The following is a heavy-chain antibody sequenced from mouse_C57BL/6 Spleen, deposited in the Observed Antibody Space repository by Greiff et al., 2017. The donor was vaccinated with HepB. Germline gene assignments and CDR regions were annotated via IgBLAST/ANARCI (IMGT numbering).Heavy chain of an antibody. Sequence: QVQLKQSGAELAKPGASVKLSCKASGYTFTSYWMHWVKQRPGQGLEWIGYINPSSGYTKYNQKFKDKATLTADKSSSTAYMKLSSLTYENSAVYYCARGGIYYGNYDYAMDYWGQGTSVTVSS. D-gene: IGHD2-1*01. J-gene: IGHJ4*01. CDR1: GYTFTSYW. V-gene: IGHV1-7*01. CDR3: ARGGIYYGNYDYAMDY. CDR2: INPSSGYT.